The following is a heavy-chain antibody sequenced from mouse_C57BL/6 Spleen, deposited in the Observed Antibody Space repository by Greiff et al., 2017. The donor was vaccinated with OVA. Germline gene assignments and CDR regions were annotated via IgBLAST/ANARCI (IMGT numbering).Heavy chain of an antibody. D-gene: IGHD1-1*01. CDR3: ADGYGSSYVGAY. CDR2: INPNNGGT. CDR1: GYTFTDYY. Sequence: EVQLQQSGAELVRPGASVKLSCKASGYTFTDYYMNWVKQSHGKSLEWIGDINPNNGGTSYNQKFKGKATLTVDKSSSTAYLDLRSLTSEDTAVYYCADGYGSSYVGAYWGQGTLGTVSA. V-gene: IGHV1-26*01. J-gene: IGHJ3*01.